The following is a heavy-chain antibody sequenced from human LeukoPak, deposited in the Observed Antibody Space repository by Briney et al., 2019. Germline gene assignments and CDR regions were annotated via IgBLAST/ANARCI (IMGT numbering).Heavy chain of an antibody. D-gene: IGHD3-9*01. CDR2: IKSKSDGGTT. CDR1: GFTFNNAW. J-gene: IGHJ4*02. Sequence: GGSLRLSCAASGFTFNNAWVNWVRQAPGKGLEWVGRIKSKSDGGTTDYAAPVKGRFTISRDDSKNTLSLQMDSLKTEDTAVYYCTKSIGINRWLIDYWGQGTLVTVSS. CDR3: TKSIGINRWLIDY. V-gene: IGHV3-15*07.